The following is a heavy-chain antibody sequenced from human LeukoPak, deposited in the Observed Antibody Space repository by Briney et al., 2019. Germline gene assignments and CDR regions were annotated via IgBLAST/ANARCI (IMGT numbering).Heavy chain of an antibody. V-gene: IGHV2-70*04. J-gene: IGHJ3*02. Sequence: SGPTLVNPTQTLTLTCTFSGFSLSTSGMRVSWIRQPPGKALEWLARIDWDDDKFYSTSLRTRLTISKDTSKNQVVLTMTNMDPVDTATYYCARIHSGSYSVAFDIWGQGTVVTVSS. D-gene: IGHD1-26*01. CDR2: IDWDDDK. CDR1: GFSLSTSGMR. CDR3: ARIHSGSYSVAFDI.